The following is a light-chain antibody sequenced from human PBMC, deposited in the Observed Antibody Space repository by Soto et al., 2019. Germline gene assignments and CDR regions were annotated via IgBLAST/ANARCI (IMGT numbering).Light chain of an antibody. V-gene: IGKV1-5*01. CDR3: QQYHTSSIT. CDR1: QSISSW. J-gene: IGKJ5*01. Sequence: DIQITQSPSTLSSSVLERFTITCRASQSISSWLAWYQQKPGKAPTLLIYDASTLERGVPSRFSGTGSGTEFTLSIDSLQPDDFATYYCQQYHTSSITFGQGTRLEIK. CDR2: DAS.